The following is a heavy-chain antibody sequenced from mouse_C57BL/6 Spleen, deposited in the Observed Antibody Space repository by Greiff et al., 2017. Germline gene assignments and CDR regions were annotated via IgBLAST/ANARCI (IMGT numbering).Heavy chain of an antibody. Sequence: QVQLQQPGAELVKPGASVKLSCKASGYTFTSYWMHWVKQRPGRGLEWIGRIDPNSGGTKYNEKFKSKATLTVDKPSSTAYMQLSSLTSEDSAVYYGARSGATVVADYYAMDYWGQGTSVTVSS. V-gene: IGHV1-72*01. J-gene: IGHJ4*01. CDR2: IDPNSGGT. CDR3: ARSGATVVADYYAMDY. CDR1: GYTFTSYW. D-gene: IGHD1-1*01.